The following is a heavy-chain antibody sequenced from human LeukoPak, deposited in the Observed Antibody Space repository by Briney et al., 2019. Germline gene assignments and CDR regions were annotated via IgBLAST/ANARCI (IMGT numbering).Heavy chain of an antibody. CDR3: AKGDHGYPHQDYYYYGMDV. Sequence: PGESLRLSCAASGFTFSSYGMHWVRQAPGKGLEWVAVISYDGSNKYYANSVKGRFTISRDNSKNTLYLQMNSLRAEDTAVYYCAKGDHGYPHQDYYYYGMDVWGQGTTVTVSS. V-gene: IGHV3-30*18. D-gene: IGHD5-18*01. CDR1: GFTFSSYG. CDR2: ISYDGSNK. J-gene: IGHJ6*02.